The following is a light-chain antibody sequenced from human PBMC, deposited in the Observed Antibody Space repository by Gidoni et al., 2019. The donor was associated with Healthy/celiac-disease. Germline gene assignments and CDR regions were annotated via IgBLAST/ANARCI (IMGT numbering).Light chain of an antibody. V-gene: IGLV2-14*01. J-gene: IGLJ2*01. CDR1: SSDVSGYNY. Sequence: QSALTQPASVSGSPGQSITVSCTGTSSDVSGYNYVSWYQQQPGKAPKLMIYEVSHRPSGVSNRFSGSKSGNTASLTISGLQAEDEADYYCSSYTSSSTVVFGGGTKLTVL. CDR3: SSYTSSSTVV. CDR2: EVS.